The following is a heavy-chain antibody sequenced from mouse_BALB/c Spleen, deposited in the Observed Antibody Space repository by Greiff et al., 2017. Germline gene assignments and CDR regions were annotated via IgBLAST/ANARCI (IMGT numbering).Heavy chain of an antibody. V-gene: IGHV5-6-5*01. CDR3: AREGKIYYRYDVGGYYAMDY. J-gene: IGHJ4*01. CDR2: ISSGGST. CDR1: GFTFSSYA. Sequence: EVLLVESGGGLVKPGGSLKLSCAASGFTFSSYAMSWVRQTPEKRLEWVASISSGGSTYYPDSVKGRFTISRDNARNILYLQMSSLRSEDTAMYYCAREGKIYYRYDVGGYYAMDYWGQGTSVTVSS. D-gene: IGHD2-14*01.